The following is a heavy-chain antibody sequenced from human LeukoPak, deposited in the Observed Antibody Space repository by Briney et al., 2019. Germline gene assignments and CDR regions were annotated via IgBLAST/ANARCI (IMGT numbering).Heavy chain of an antibody. CDR2: IYTSAST. J-gene: IGHJ4*02. V-gene: IGHV4-61*09. D-gene: IGHD3-9*01. CDR1: SGSISSGSSY. CDR3: ARGGDYDVLTGYHYYFDY. Sequence: TSETLSLTCSVSSGSISSGSSYWNWIRQPAGKGLEWIGHIYTSASTHYNPSLKSRATISADTSKNQFSLNLSSVTAADTAVYFCARGGDYDVLTGYHYYFDYWGQGTLVTVSS.